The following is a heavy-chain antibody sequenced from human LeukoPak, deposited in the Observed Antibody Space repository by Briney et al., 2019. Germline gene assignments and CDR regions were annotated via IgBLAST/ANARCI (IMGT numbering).Heavy chain of an antibody. J-gene: IGHJ4*02. CDR1: GFTLCSNY. V-gene: IGHV3-53*01. CDR2: IYSSGST. Sequence: GGSPRLSRAAPGFTLCSNYMRWGRQAPEQGLEWVSVIYSSGSTYYAESVKGRFTISTAHSKHTLYLQINRPRAEPTAVYYGARGRGGNLDDWGQGTLVTVSS. D-gene: IGHD4-23*01. CDR3: ARGRGGNLDD.